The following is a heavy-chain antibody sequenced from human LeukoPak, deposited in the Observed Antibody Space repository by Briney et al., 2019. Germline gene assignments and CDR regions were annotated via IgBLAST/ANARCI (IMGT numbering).Heavy chain of an antibody. D-gene: IGHD4-17*01. J-gene: IGHJ4*02. CDR2: INPNSGGT. CDR1: GYTFTGYY. V-gene: IGHV1-2*04. CDR3: ARASTVTTIVDY. Sequence: ASVKVSCKASGYTFTGYYMHWVRRAPGQGLEWMGWINPNSGGTNYAQKFQGWVTMTRDTSISTAYMELSRLRSDDTAVYYCARASTVTTIVDYWGQGTLVTVSS.